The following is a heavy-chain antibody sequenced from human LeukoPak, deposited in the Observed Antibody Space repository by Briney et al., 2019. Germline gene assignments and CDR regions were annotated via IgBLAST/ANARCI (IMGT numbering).Heavy chain of an antibody. CDR3: ARQGQYYYYYYMDV. CDR1: GFTFSNYG. V-gene: IGHV3-23*01. J-gene: IGHJ6*03. CDR2: INNSGGST. Sequence: GGSLRLSCAASGFTFSNYGMSWVRQAPGKGLEWVSTINNSGGSTYYADSVKGRFTISRDNSKNTLYLQMNSLRAGDTAVYYCARQGQYYYYYYMDVWGKGTTVTVSS.